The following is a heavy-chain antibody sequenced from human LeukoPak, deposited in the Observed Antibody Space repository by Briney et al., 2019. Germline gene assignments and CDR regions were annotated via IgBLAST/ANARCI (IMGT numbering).Heavy chain of an antibody. CDR2: IYTSGST. CDR3: ARALDGYNYYYYYYMDV. V-gene: IGHV4-4*07. D-gene: IGHD5-24*01. J-gene: IGHJ6*03. CDR1: DDSITMYY. Sequence: SETLSLTCSVSDDSITMYYWTWIRQPAGKGLEWIGRIYTSGSTNYNPSLKSRVTISVDTSKNQFSLKLSSVTAADTAVYYCARALDGYNYYYYYYMDVWGKGTTVTISS.